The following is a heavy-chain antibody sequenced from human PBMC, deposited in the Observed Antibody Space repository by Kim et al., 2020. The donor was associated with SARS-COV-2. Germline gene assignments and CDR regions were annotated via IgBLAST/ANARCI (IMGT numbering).Heavy chain of an antibody. D-gene: IGHD2-2*01. J-gene: IGHJ4*02. Sequence: GGSLRLSCAASGFTFSSYAMHWVRQAPGKGLEWVAVISYDGSNKYYADSVKGRFTISRDNSKNTLYLQMNSLRAEDTAVYYCARVYCSSTSCYSGLTRWGQGTLVTVSS. V-gene: IGHV3-30-3*01. CDR2: ISYDGSNK. CDR1: GFTFSSYA. CDR3: ARVYCSSTSCYSGLTR.